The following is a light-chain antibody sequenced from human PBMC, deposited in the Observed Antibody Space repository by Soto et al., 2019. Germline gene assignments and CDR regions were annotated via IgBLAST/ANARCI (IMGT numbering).Light chain of an antibody. CDR3: QQSYNTPVP. CDR2: DAS. V-gene: IGKV1-5*01. Sequence: DIQMNQSHSTLSASVGDRVTITCRASQSISSWLAWYQQKPGKAPKLLIYDASSLESGVPSRFSGSGSGTEFTLTISSLQPDDFATYWCQQSYNTPVPFGQVRLPAIK. CDR1: QSISSW. J-gene: IGKJ5*01.